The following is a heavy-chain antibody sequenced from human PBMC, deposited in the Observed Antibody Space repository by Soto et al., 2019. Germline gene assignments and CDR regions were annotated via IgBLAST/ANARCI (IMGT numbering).Heavy chain of an antibody. CDR3: ARVYSSGWAPFDP. CDR2: ISSSSSYI. J-gene: IGHJ5*02. CDR1: GFTFSSYS. D-gene: IGHD6-19*01. Sequence: GGSLRLSCAASGFTFSSYSMNWVRQAPGKGLEWVSSISSSSSYIYYADSVKGRFTISRDNAKNSLYLQMNSLRAEDTAVYYCARVYSSGWAPFDPWGQGTLVTVSS. V-gene: IGHV3-21*01.